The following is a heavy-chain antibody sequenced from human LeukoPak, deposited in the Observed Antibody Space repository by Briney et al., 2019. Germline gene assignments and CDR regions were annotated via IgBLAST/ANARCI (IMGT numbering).Heavy chain of an antibody. CDR2: ISYDGSNK. CDR1: GFTFSSYA. CDR3: ARDTRPYSSSWSNYYYGMDV. Sequence: PGGSLRLSCAASGFTFSSYAMPWVRQAPGKGLEWVAVISYDGSNKYYADSVKGRFTISRDNSKNTLYLQMNSLRAEDTAVYYCARDTRPYSSSWSNYYYGMDVWGQGTTVTVSS. V-gene: IGHV3-30-3*01. J-gene: IGHJ6*02. D-gene: IGHD6-13*01.